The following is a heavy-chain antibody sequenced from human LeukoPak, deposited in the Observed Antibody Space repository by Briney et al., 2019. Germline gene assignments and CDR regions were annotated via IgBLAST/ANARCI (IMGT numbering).Heavy chain of an antibody. CDR1: GYIFTGYY. CDR3: ARGPGGGYDWLGY. V-gene: IGHV1-2*02. Sequence: GAAVKVSCKASGYIFTGYYLHWVRQAPGQGLEWMGWSNPTSGSTNYAQKFQGRVTMTRDTSISTAYMELSRLRSDDTAVYYCARGPGGGYDWLGYWGQGTLVTVSS. D-gene: IGHD5-12*01. J-gene: IGHJ4*02. CDR2: SNPTSGST.